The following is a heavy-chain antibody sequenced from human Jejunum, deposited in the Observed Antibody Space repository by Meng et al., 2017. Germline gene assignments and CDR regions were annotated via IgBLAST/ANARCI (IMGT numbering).Heavy chain of an antibody. J-gene: IGHJ4*02. D-gene: IGHD6-19*01. CDR1: GFTFSNFW. V-gene: IGHV3-7*01. Sequence: GESLKISCAASGFTFSNFWMSWVRQAPGKGLEWVANTKQDGNEKNYVDSVKGRFTISRDNAKNSLYLQMNNMRAEDTAVYFCARVRAVTGTLYFDSRGQGTLVTVSS. CDR3: ARVRAVTGTLYFDS. CDR2: TKQDGNEK.